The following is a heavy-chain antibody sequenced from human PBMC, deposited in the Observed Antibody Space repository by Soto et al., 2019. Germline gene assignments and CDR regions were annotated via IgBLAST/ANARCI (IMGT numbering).Heavy chain of an antibody. J-gene: IGHJ4*02. CDR2: IDPSDSQT. CDR1: GYSFAGYW. Sequence: GESLKISCRGSGYSFAGYWITWVRQKPGKGLEWMGRIDPSDSQTYYSPSFRGHVTISVTKSITTVFLQWSSLRASDTAMYYCARQIYDSDTGPNFQYYFDSWGQGTPVTVPQ. V-gene: IGHV5-10-1*01. CDR3: ARQIYDSDTGPNFQYYFDS. D-gene: IGHD3-22*01.